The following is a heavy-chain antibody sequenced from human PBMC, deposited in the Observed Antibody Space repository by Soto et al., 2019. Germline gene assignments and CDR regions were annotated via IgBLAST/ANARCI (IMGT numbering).Heavy chain of an antibody. V-gene: IGHV1-69*01. J-gene: IGHJ4*02. CDR3: ATLGPGYSYALGLDY. CDR2: IIPIFGTA. CDR1: GGTFSSYA. D-gene: IGHD5-18*01. Sequence: QVQLVQSGAEVKKPGSSVKVSCKASGGTFSSYAISWVRQAPGQGLEWMGGIIPIFGTANYAKKFQGRVTITADESTSTAYMELSSLRSEDTAVYYCATLGPGYSYALGLDYWGQGTLVTVSS.